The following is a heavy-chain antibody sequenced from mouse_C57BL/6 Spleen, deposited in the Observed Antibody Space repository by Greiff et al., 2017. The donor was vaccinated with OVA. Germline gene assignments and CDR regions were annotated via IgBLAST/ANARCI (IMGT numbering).Heavy chain of an antibody. Sequence: VQLKESGAELVRPGSSVKMSCKTSGYTFTSYGINWVKQRPGQGLEWIGYIYIGNGYTEYNEKFKGKATLTSDTSSSTAYMQLSSLTSEDSAIYFCARWVYGYDGRGDYFDYWGQGTTLTVSS. D-gene: IGHD2-2*01. V-gene: IGHV1-58*01. J-gene: IGHJ2*01. CDR2: IYIGNGYT. CDR1: GYTFTSYG. CDR3: ARWVYGYDGRGDYFDY.